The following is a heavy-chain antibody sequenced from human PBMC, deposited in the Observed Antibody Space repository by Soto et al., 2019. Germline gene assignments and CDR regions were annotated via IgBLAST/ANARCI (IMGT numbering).Heavy chain of an antibody. CDR2: VTYSGST. V-gene: IGHV4-34*01. CDR3: ARHRPQEDGNKKGFDY. Sequence: SETLSLTCAVFGESVRDYFWSWIRQPPGKGLEWIGEVTYSGSTNYNPSLKSRVTMSLDTSENRFSLKLTSVTAADAAVYYCARHRPQEDGNKKGFDYWGQGTLVTVSS. D-gene: IGHD2-15*01. J-gene: IGHJ4*02. CDR1: GESVRDYF.